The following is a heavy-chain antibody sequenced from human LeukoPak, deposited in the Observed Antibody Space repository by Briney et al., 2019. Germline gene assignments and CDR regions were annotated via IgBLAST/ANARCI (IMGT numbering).Heavy chain of an antibody. CDR2: IYYSGST. D-gene: IGHD1-1*01. CDR1: GGSVSSGSYY. V-gene: IGHV4-61*01. J-gene: IGHJ4*02. CDR3: ARDLGTGFDY. Sequence: SETLSLTCTVSGGSVSSGSYYWSWIRQPPGKGLEWIGYIYYSGSTNYNPSLKSRVTISVDTSKNQFSLKLSSVTAADTAVYYCARDLGTGFDYWGQGTLVTVFS.